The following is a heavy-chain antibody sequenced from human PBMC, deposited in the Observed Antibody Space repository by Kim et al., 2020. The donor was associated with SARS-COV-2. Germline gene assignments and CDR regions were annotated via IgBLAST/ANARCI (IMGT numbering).Heavy chain of an antibody. D-gene: IGHD3-9*01. J-gene: IGHJ3*02. CDR3: ARDLTGKNDAFDI. V-gene: IGHV4-39*06. Sequence: HKSSHKSRGSRSLDTSKNQFTLKVTSVTAADTAVYYCARDLTGKNDAFDIWGQGTMVTVSS.